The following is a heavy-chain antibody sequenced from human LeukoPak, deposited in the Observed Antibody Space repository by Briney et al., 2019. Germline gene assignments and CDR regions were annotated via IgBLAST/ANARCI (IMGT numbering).Heavy chain of an antibody. Sequence: GEALKISFKGSGSRFTSYWIGWVRPMPGKGVERKGIIYPGDSDTRYSPYFQGQGTISGDKTNSTAYLQWSSLKASDTAMYYCARKTYYDILTGYYHSGDYFDYWGQGTLVTVSS. V-gene: IGHV5-51*01. CDR1: GSRFTSYW. CDR2: IYPGDSDT. J-gene: IGHJ4*02. CDR3: ARKTYYDILTGYYHSGDYFDY. D-gene: IGHD3-9*01.